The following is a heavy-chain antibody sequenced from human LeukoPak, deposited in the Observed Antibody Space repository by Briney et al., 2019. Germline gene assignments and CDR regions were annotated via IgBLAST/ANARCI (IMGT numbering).Heavy chain of an antibody. D-gene: IGHD3-22*01. V-gene: IGHV1-69*13. CDR1: GGTFSRYA. J-gene: IGHJ4*02. CDR3: ARDAAIYDSGAYYYLW. CDR2: ITPIFGTA. Sequence: SVKVSCKASGGTFSRYAISWVRQAPGQGLEWMGGITPIFGTANYAQKFQGRVTITADESTRTAYMELRSLKSGDTAVYYCARDAAIYDSGAYYYLWWGQGTLVTVSS.